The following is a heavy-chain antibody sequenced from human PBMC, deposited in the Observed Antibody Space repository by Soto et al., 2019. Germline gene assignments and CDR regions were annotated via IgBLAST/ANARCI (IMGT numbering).Heavy chain of an antibody. J-gene: IGHJ3*02. CDR2: IGTAGDT. D-gene: IGHD6-25*01. Sequence: GGSLRLSCAASGFTFSSYDMHWVRQATGKGLEWVSAIGTAGDTYYPGSVKGRFTISRENAKNSLYLQMNSLRAEDTAGDDGERSLLRLPDAFDIWGQGTMVTVSS. V-gene: IGHV3-13*01. CDR1: GFTFSSYD. CDR3: ERSLLRLPDAFDI.